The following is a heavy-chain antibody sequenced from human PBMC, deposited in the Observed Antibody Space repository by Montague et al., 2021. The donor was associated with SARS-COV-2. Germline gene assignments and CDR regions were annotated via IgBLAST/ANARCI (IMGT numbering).Heavy chain of an antibody. CDR2: IDWXDDK. V-gene: IGHV2-70*01. Sequence: PALVKHTQTLTLTCTFSGFSLSTSGMCVSWIRQPPGKALEWLALIDWXDDKYYSTSLKTRLTISKDTSKNQVVLTMTNMDPVDTATYYCARIRDYDILTGSYSGFDYWGQGTLVTVSS. D-gene: IGHD3-9*01. CDR3: ARIRDYDILTGSYSGFDY. CDR1: GFSLSTSGMC. J-gene: IGHJ4*02.